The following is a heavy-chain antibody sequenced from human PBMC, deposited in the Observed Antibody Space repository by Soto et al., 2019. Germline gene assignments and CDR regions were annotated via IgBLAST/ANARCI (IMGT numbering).Heavy chain of an antibody. CDR1: GGSFTDYY. V-gene: IGHV4-34*01. D-gene: IGHD3-3*01. Sequence: SETLSLTCAVYGGSFTDYYWTWGRQPPGKGLEWIGELNHRGSTNYNPSLKSRVTISVDTSKNQFSLNLSSVTAADTAVYYCAGEYYDFWSGYTTPAHWGQGTLVT. CDR3: AGEYYDFWSGYTTPAH. CDR2: LNHRGST. J-gene: IGHJ4*02.